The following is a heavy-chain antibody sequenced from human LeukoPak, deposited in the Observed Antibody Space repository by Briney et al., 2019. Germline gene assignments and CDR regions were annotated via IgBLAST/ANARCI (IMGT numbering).Heavy chain of an antibody. CDR3: AKDFQAFGVVIDAFDI. Sequence: GGSLRLPCAASGFTFDDYAMHWVRQAPGKGLEWVSGISWNSGSIGYADSVKGRFTISRDNAKNSLYLQMNSLRDEDTALYYCAKDFQAFGVVIDAFDIWGQGTMVTVSS. J-gene: IGHJ3*02. CDR1: GFTFDDYA. V-gene: IGHV3-9*01. CDR2: ISWNSGSI. D-gene: IGHD3-3*01.